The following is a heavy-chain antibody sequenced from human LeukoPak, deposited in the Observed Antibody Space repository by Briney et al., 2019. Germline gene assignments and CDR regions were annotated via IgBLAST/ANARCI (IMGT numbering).Heavy chain of an antibody. V-gene: IGHV4-30-4*08. D-gene: IGHD6-6*01. J-gene: IGHJ4*02. CDR2: IYYSGST. Sequence: SETLSLTCTVSGGSISSGDYYWSWIRQPPGKGLELIGYIYYSGSTYYNPSLKSRVTISVDTSKNQFSLKLSSVTAADTAVYYCARVPSDYSSSRDYWGQGTLVTVSS. CDR1: GGSISSGDYY. CDR3: ARVPSDYSSSRDY.